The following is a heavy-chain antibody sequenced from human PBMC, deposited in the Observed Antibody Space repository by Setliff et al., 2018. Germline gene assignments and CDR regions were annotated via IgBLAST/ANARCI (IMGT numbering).Heavy chain of an antibody. D-gene: IGHD2-21*01. CDR3: ARVALVVVIRNAFDI. V-gene: IGHV4-39*07. CDR2: IYYSGST. Sequence: NPSETLSLTCTVSGGSISSSSYYWGWIRQHPGKGLEWIGSIYYSGSTYYNPSLKSLVTISVDTSKNQFSLKLSSVTAADTAVYYCARVALVVVIRNAFDIWGQGTMVTVSS. J-gene: IGHJ3*02. CDR1: GGSISSSSYY.